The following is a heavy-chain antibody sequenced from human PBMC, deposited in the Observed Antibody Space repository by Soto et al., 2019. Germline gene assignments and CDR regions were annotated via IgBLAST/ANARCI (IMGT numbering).Heavy chain of an antibody. D-gene: IGHD3-16*02. J-gene: IGHJ6*02. CDR3: AKDQPAYYDYVWGSYRYGMDV. Sequence: LRLSCAASGFTFSDSWMNWVRQAPGKGLEWVANIKQDGSVKYYVDSVKGRFTISRDNAKNSLYLQMNSLRAEDTAVYYCAKDQPAYYDYVWGSYRYGMDVWGQGTTVTVSS. CDR2: IKQDGSVK. V-gene: IGHV3-7*03. CDR1: GFTFSDSW.